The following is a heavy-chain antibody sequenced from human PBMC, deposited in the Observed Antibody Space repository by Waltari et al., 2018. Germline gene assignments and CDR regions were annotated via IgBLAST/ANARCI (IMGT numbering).Heavy chain of an antibody. J-gene: IGHJ5*02. CDR3: ARAYH. CDR2: IKQDGSEE. V-gene: IGHV3-7*02. Sequence: EVQLVESGGGSVQPGGSLSLECAASGFSFSSNWMSWVRQAPGKGLEWVASIKQDGSEEYYVDSVKGRFTISRDNAKNSLYLQMNNLRVEDTAIYYCARAYHWGQGTLVTVSS. CDR1: GFSFSSNW.